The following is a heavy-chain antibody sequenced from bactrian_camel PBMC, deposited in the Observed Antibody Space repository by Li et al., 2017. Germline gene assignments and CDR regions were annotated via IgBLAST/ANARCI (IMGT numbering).Heavy chain of an antibody. V-gene: IGHV3S10*01. CDR2: IFSDGKV. CDR3: STQWGGSQT. Sequence: DVQLVESGGGLVQPGGSLRLSCSTSEFTSARYYINWVRQAPGKGLEWVSNIFSDGKVTYADFAKGRFTITRDNDKNTVTLLMSDLKSDDTGLYHCSTQWGGSQTGARGPRSPSP. CDR1: EFTSARYY. D-gene: IGHD3*01. J-gene: IGHJ4*01.